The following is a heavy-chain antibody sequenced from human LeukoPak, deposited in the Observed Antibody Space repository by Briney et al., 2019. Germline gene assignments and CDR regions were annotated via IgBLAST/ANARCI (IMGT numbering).Heavy chain of an antibody. Sequence: SVKVSCKASGGTFSSYAISWVRQAPGQGLEWMGGIIPIFGTANYAQRFQGRVTITADESTSTAYMELSSLRSEDTAVYYCARSSNCGGDCYYFDYWGQGTLVTVSS. J-gene: IGHJ4*02. D-gene: IGHD2-21*02. CDR1: GGTFSSYA. CDR3: ARSSNCGGDCYYFDY. CDR2: IIPIFGTA. V-gene: IGHV1-69*13.